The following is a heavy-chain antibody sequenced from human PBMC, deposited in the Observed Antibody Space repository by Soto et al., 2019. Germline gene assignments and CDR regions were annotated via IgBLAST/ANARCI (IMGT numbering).Heavy chain of an antibody. CDR1: GYTFTGYA. D-gene: IGHD3-22*01. J-gene: IGHJ4*02. CDR2: INAGNGNT. CDR3: ARTTYYYDSSGYYYFDY. V-gene: IGHV1-3*01. Sequence: ASVKVSCKASGYTFTGYAMHWVRQAPGQRLEWMGWINAGNGNTKYSQKFQGRVTITRDTSASTAYMELSSLRSEDTAVYYCARTTYYYDSSGYYYFDYWGQGTLVTVSS.